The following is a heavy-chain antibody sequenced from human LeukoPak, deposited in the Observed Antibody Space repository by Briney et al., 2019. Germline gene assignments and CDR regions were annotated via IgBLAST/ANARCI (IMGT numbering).Heavy chain of an antibody. D-gene: IGHD2-2*01. CDR2: INPNSGGT. CDR1: GYTFTGYY. V-gene: IGHV1-2*02. Sequence: ASVKVSCKASGYTFTGYYMHWVRQAPGQGLEWMGWINPNSGGTNYAQKFQGRVTMTRDTSISTAHMELSRLRSDDTAVYYCAREWSCSSTSCYVVYYYYYGMDVWGQGTTVTVSS. CDR3: AREWSCSSTSCYVVYYYYYGMDV. J-gene: IGHJ6*02.